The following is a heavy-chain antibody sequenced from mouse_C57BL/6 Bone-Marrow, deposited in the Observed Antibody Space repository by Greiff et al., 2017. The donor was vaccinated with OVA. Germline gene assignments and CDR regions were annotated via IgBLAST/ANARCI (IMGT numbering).Heavy chain of an antibody. V-gene: IGHV1-80*01. J-gene: IGHJ4*01. CDR3: ARNPYYYAMDY. Sequence: VKLMESGAELVKPGASVKISCKASGYAFSSYWMNWVKQRPGKGLEWIGQIYPGDGDTNYNGKFKGKATLTADKSSSTAYMQLSSLTSEDSAVYFCARNPYYYAMDYWGQGTSVTVSS. CDR1: GYAFSSYW. CDR2: IYPGDGDT.